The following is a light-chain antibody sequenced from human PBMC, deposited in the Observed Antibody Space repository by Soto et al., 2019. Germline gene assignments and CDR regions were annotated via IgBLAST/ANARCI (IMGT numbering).Light chain of an antibody. CDR2: LNRDGSH. V-gene: IGLV4-69*01. Sequence: QSVLTQSPSASASLGASVKLTCTLSSGHSNYAIAWHQQQPEKGPRYLMKLNRDGSHSKGDGIPNRFSGSSSGAERYLTISSLQSADGADYYCQTWGTGIVIFGGGTKLTVL. CDR3: QTWGTGIVI. J-gene: IGLJ2*01. CDR1: SGHSNYA.